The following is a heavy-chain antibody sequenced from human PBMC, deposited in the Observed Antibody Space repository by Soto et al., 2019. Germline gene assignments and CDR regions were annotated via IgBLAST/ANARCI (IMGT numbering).Heavy chain of an antibody. V-gene: IGHV3-23*01. J-gene: IGHJ4*02. CDR2: ISGSGGST. CDR3: ANPKQAARDQYYFDY. Sequence: GGSLRLSCAASGFTFSSYAMSWVRQAPGKGLEFVSAISGSGGSTYYADSVRGRFTISRDNSKNTLYLQMNSLRAEDTAVYYCANPKQAARDQYYFDYWGQGTLVTVS. CDR1: GFTFSSYA.